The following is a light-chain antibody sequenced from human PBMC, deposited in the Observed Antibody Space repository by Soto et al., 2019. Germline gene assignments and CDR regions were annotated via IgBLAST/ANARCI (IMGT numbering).Light chain of an antibody. CDR3: CSYAGSSTYVV. V-gene: IGLV2-23*01. J-gene: IGLJ2*01. CDR2: EGT. CDR1: SSDVGTYNL. Sequence: QSALTQPASVSGSPGQSITISCTGTSSDVGTYNLVSWYQQHPGKAPKLIISEGTERPSGVSNRFSGSKSGNMASLTISGLQAEDEAHYYCCSYAGSSTYVVFGGGTKLTVL.